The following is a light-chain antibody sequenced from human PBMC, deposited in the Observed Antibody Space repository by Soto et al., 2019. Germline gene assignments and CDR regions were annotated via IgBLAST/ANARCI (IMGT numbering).Light chain of an antibody. CDR1: SSNIGNNY. CDR2: DNN. CDR3: GTWDGSLSAWV. Sequence: QSVLTQPPSVSAAPGQKVSISCSGSSSNIGNNYVSWYQQLPGTAPKLLIYDNNERPSGIPDRFPGSKSGTSATLGITGLQTGDEADYYCGTWDGSLSAWVFGGGTKLTVL. V-gene: IGLV1-51*01. J-gene: IGLJ3*02.